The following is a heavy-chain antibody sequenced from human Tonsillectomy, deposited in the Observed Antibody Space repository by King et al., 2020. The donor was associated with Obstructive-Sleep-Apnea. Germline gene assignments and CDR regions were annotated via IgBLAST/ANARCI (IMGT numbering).Heavy chain of an antibody. V-gene: IGHV5-51*01. D-gene: IGHD3-22*01. CDR2: IYPGDSDT. CDR1: GYTFTSYW. CDR3: VRPGDYYDSSGSYFQH. Sequence: QLVQSGAEVKKTGESLKISCKGSGYTFTSYWIGWVRQMPGKGLEWMGIIYPGDSDTRYSPSFQGQVTISADKSISTAYLQWSSLKASDTAMYYCVRPGDYYDSSGSYFQHWGQGTLVTVSS. J-gene: IGHJ1*01.